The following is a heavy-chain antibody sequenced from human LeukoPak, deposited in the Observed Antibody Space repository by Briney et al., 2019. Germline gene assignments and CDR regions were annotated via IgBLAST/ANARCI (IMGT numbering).Heavy chain of an antibody. CDR2: INHSGST. CDR1: GGSFSGYY. J-gene: IGHJ6*03. V-gene: IGHV4-34*01. Sequence: PSETLSLTCAVYGGSFSGYYWSWIRQPPGKGLEWIGEINHSGSTNYNPSLKSRVTISVDTSKNQFSLKLSSVTAADTAVYYCASEKRFGEFAYPQYYYYYYMDVWGKGTTVTISS. D-gene: IGHD3-10*01. CDR3: ASEKRFGEFAYPQYYYYYYMDV.